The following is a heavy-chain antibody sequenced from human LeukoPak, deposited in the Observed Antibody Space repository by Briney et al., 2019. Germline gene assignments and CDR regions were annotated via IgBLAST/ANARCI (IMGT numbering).Heavy chain of an antibody. CDR2: LNDSGGTT. CDR3: AKSESGYCSGDSCYSGYYYCYMDV. Sequence: PGGALRLSRIPSLITPRNYATTAVRQSPGKGGEWVSGLNDSGGTTSTVHSLKGRFTISRDNYKNMVYLQMNSLRAEDTAVYYCAKSESGYCSGDSCYSGYYYCYMDVWGKGTTVTVSS. CDR1: LITPRNYA. J-gene: IGHJ6*03. V-gene: IGHV3-23*01. D-gene: IGHD2-15*01.